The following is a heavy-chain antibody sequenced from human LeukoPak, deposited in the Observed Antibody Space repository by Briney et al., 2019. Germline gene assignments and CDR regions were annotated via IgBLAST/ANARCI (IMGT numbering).Heavy chain of an antibody. Sequence: GGSLRLSCAASGFTLSSYGMHWVRQAPGKGLEWVAVIWYDGSNKYYADSVKGRFTISRDNSKNTLYLQMNSLRAEDTAVYYCARVLTSDSSGYYYGYYYYGMDVWGQGTTVTVSS. V-gene: IGHV3-33*01. CDR1: GFTLSSYG. CDR2: IWYDGSNK. D-gene: IGHD3-22*01. J-gene: IGHJ6*02. CDR3: ARVLTSDSSGYYYGYYYYGMDV.